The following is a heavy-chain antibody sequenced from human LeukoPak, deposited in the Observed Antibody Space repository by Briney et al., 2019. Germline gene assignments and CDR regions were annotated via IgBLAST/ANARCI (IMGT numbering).Heavy chain of an antibody. CDR2: SYSGGSS. D-gene: IGHD2/OR15-2a*01. CDR1: GFTINNNY. V-gene: IGHV3-53*01. Sequence: PGGSLRLSCAASGFTINNNYMTWVRQAPGKGLEWVSVSYSGGSSYYADSVKGRFTMPRDSSKNTVNLQMNILTVEDTAVYYCARILGTTDAFDIWGQGTMVTVSS. CDR3: ARILGTTDAFDI. J-gene: IGHJ3*02.